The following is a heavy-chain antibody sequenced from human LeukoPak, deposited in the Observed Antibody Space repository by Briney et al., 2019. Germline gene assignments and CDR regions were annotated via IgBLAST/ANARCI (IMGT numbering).Heavy chain of an antibody. CDR1: GYSFTSYW. CDR3: VLAAASNVFDY. V-gene: IGHV5-51*01. J-gene: IGHJ4*02. CDR2: IYPGDSDT. D-gene: IGHD6-13*01. Sequence: GESLKISCKGSGYSFTSYWIGWVRQMPGKGLEWVGIIYPGDSDTRYSPSFQGQVTISADKSISTAYLQWSSLKASDTAMYYCVLAAASNVFDYWGQGTLVTVSS.